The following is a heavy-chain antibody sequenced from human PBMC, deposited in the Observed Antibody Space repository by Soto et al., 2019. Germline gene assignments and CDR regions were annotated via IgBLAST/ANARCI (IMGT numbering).Heavy chain of an antibody. CDR2: ISGSGGST. D-gene: IGHD6-19*01. V-gene: IGHV3-23*01. CDR3: AKDPGASSDWHGGLY. Sequence: EVQLLESGGGLVQPGGSLRLSCAASGFTFSSYAMSWVRQAPGKGLEWVSAISGSGGSTYYADSVKGRFTISRDNSKNTLYLPMNSLRAEDTAVYYCAKDPGASSDWHGGLYWGQGTLVTVSS. J-gene: IGHJ4*02. CDR1: GFTFSSYA.